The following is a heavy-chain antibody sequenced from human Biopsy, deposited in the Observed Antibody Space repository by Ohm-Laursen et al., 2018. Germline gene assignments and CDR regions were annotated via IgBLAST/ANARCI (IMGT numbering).Heavy chain of an antibody. CDR2: IYNSESTST. V-gene: IGHV4-39*01. J-gene: IGHJ5*02. D-gene: IGHD3-10*01. CDR1: GDSISSDIYY. CDR3: ARRVSGSGRVDP. Sequence: SETLSLTCTVSGDSISSDIYYWVWIRQPPGKGLGWIGNIYNSESTSTYYNLSLKGRVSISVDTSHNQFSLKLTSVTAADTAVYFCARRVSGSGRVDPWGQGTLVTVSS.